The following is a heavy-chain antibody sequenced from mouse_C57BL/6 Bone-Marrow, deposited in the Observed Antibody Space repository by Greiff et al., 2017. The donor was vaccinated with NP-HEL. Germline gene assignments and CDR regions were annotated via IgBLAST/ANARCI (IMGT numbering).Heavy chain of an antibody. CDR3: AREGRWLRRGYWYFDF. V-gene: IGHV1-53*01. Sequence: VQLQQPGTELVKPGTSVKLSCKSSGYTFTSYWMHWVKQRPGQGLEWIGNINPRNGGTNYNEKFKGKATLTVDKSSSTAYMQLSSLTSEDSAVYYCAREGRWLRRGYWYFDFWDTGTTVTVSS. D-gene: IGHD2-2*01. CDR2: INPRNGGT. J-gene: IGHJ1*03. CDR1: GYTFTSYW.